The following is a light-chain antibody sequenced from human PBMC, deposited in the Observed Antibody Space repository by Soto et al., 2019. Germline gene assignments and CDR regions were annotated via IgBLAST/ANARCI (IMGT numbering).Light chain of an antibody. CDR3: SSKTSSVTVA. J-gene: IGLJ2*01. CDR2: EVS. CDR1: SRDVGGYKY. Sequence: QSALTQPASVSGSPGQSITISCTGSSRDVGGYKYVSWYQHHPGTAPKLILYEVSNRPSGISDRFSGSKSGNTASLTISGLQAADEADYYCSSKTSSVTVAFGGGTKLTVL. V-gene: IGLV2-14*01.